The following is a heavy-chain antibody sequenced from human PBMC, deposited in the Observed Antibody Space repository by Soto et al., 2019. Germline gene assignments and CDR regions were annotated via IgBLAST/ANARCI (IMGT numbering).Heavy chain of an antibody. CDR3: ARGTAGDHPY. CDR2: INHSGST. CDR1: VGSFSGYY. D-gene: IGHD3-10*01. J-gene: IGHJ4*02. V-gene: IGHV4-34*01. Sequence: QVQLQQWGAGLLKPSETLSLTCAVYVGSFSGYYWSWIRQPPGKGLEWIGEINHSGSTNYNPSLKSRVTISVDTSKNQFSLKLSSVTAADTAVYYCARGTAGDHPYWGQGTLVTVSS.